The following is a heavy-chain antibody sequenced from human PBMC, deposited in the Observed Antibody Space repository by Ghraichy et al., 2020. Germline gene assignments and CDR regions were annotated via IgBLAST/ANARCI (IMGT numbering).Heavy chain of an antibody. V-gene: IGHV3-74*01. J-gene: IGHJ4*02. CDR3: VRSNQDGLRHFDY. CDR2: LNIDGTTV. CDR1: GFSFTNYW. Sequence: GSLRLSCAASGFSFTNYWMHWVRQTPGKGLVWVSHLNIDGTTVNYADSVKGRFTISRDNAKNTMYLQINSLTVEDTAVYYCVRSNQDGLRHFDYWGQGTLVTVSS. D-gene: IGHD2-21*01.